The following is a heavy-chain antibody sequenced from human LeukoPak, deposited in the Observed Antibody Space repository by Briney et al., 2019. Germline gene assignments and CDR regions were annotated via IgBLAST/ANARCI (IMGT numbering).Heavy chain of an antibody. CDR1: GGSISSSSYY. J-gene: IGHJ5*02. CDR3: HLEDYYDPSGYRP. D-gene: IGHD3-22*01. V-gene: IGHV4-39*01. Sequence: SETLSLTCTVSGGSISSSSYYWGWIRQPPEKGLEWIGSIYYSGSTYYNPSLKSRVTISVDTSKNQFSLKLSSVTAADTAVYYCHLEDYYDPSGYRPRGQRTLVSV. CDR2: IYYSGST.